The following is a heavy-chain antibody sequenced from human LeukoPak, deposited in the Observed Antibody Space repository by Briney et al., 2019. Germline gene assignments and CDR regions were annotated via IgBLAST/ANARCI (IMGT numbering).Heavy chain of an antibody. D-gene: IGHD6-19*01. Sequence: QPGGSLRLSCAASGFTFSSYAMSWVRQAPGKGLEWVSAISGSGGSTYYADSVKGRFTISRDNSKNTLYLQMNSLRAEDTAVYYCAKGVKWLVNYYYYGMDVWGQGTTVTVSS. CDR2: ISGSGGST. CDR1: GFTFSSYA. J-gene: IGHJ6*02. V-gene: IGHV3-23*01. CDR3: AKGVKWLVNYYYYGMDV.